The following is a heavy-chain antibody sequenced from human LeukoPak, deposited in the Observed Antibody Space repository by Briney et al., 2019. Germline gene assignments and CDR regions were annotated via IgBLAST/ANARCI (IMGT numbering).Heavy chain of an antibody. Sequence: GGSLRLSCAASGFTFSNAWMSWVRQAPGKGLEWVGRIKSKTDGGTTDYAAPVKGRFTISRDDSKNTLYLQMNSLKTEDTAVYYCTTDLVVIILDALDIWGQGTMVTVSS. CDR1: GFTFSNAW. J-gene: IGHJ3*02. V-gene: IGHV3-15*01. CDR2: IKSKTDGGTT. D-gene: IGHD3-22*01. CDR3: TTDLVVIILDALDI.